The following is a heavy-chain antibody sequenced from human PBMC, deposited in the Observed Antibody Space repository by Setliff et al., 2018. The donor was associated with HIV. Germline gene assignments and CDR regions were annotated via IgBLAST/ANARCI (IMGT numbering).Heavy chain of an antibody. D-gene: IGHD3-10*01. V-gene: IGHV4-39*01. CDR2: MYYRGTT. CDR1: GGSIISSSYY. CDR3: VRRGLTMNRGVPAPILYYFDY. Sequence: PSETLSLTCTVSGGSIISSSYYWGWIRQPPGKGLEWIGTMYYRGTTYNNPSLKSRVTFSADTSKNLFSLNLNSVTATDTAVYYCVRRGLTMNRGVPAPILYYFDYWGQGILVTVSS. J-gene: IGHJ4*02.